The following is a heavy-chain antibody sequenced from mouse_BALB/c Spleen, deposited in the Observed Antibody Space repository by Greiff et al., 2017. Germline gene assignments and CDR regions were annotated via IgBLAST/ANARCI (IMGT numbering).Heavy chain of an antibody. CDR2: ISNLAYSI. CDR3: ARVYYGSSPYYFDY. V-gene: IGHV5-15*02. Sequence: EVHLVESGGGLVQPGGSRKLSCAASGFTFSDYGMAWVRQAPGKGPEWVAFISNLAYSIYYADTVTGRFTISRENAKNTLYLEMSSLRSEDTAMYYCARVYYGSSPYYFDYWGQGTTLTVSS. CDR1: GFTFSDYG. D-gene: IGHD1-1*01. J-gene: IGHJ2*01.